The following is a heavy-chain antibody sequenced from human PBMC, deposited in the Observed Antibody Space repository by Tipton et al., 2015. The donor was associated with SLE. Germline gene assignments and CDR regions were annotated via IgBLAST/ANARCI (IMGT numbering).Heavy chain of an antibody. CDR3: AREWSGSYRYYFDY. CDR1: GGSTSSYY. Sequence: TLSLTCTVSGGSTSSYYWSWIRQPPGKGLEWIGYIYYSGSTNYNPSLKSRVTISVDTSKNQFSLKLSSVTAADTAVYYCAREWSGSYRYYFDYWGQGTLVTVSS. D-gene: IGHD1-26*01. CDR2: IYYSGST. J-gene: IGHJ4*02. V-gene: IGHV4-59*01.